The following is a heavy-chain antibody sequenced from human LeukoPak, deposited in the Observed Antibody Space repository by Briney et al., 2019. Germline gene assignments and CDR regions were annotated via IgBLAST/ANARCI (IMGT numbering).Heavy chain of an antibody. Sequence: ASVKVSCKASGGTFSSYAISWVRQAPGQGLEWMGRIIPILGIANYAQKFQGRVTITADKSTSTAYMELSSLRSEDPAVYYCARDAQLANFDYWGQGTLVTVSS. V-gene: IGHV1-69*04. CDR3: ARDAQLANFDY. CDR1: GGTFSSYA. J-gene: IGHJ4*02. D-gene: IGHD6-13*01. CDR2: IIPILGIA.